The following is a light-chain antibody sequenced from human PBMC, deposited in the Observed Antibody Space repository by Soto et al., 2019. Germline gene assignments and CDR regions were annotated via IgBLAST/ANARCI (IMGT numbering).Light chain of an antibody. J-gene: IGKJ5*01. V-gene: IGKV3-15*01. CDR2: AAS. CDR3: QQYNNWRIT. CDR1: QSISGN. Sequence: EIVMTQSPATLSVSPGERATLSCRASQSISGNLAWYQQKPGQASSLLIYAASTRATGISARFSGSGSGTEFTLTISRLQYEDFAVYYCQQYNNWRITFGQGTRLEIK.